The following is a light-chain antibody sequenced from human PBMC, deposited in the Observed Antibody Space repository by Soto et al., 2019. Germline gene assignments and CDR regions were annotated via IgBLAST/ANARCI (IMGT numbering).Light chain of an antibody. CDR1: QSITTY. CDR3: QQTYNMSPT. Sequence: IQMTQSPSSLSASLGDKVTITCRASQSITTYLNRYQQKVGKAPKVLIYSATTLESGVPSRFSGSGSGTEFTLTITSLQPEDFATYYCQQTYNMSPTFGPGTKVEI. J-gene: IGKJ1*01. V-gene: IGKV1-39*01. CDR2: SAT.